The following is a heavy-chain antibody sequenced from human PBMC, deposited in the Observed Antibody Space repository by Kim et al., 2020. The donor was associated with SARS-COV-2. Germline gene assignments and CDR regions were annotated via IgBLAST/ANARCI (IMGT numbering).Heavy chain of an antibody. CDR1: GFTFSSYA. D-gene: IGHD3-22*01. CDR2: ISGSGGST. J-gene: IGHJ5*02. V-gene: IGHV3-23*01. Sequence: GGSLRLSCAASGFTFSSYAMSWVRQAPGKGLEWVSAISGSGGSTYYADSVKGRFTISRDNSKNTLYLQMNSLRAEDTAVYYCAKGGSGYYYERVNWFDPWGQGTLVTVSS. CDR3: AKGGSGYYYERVNWFDP.